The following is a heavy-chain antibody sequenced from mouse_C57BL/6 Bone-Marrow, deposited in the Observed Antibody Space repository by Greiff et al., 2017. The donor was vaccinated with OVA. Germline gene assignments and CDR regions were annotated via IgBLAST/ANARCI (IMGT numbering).Heavy chain of an antibody. Sequence: QVHVKQSGAELAKPGASVKLSCKASGYTFTSYWMHWVKQRPGQGLEWIGYINPSSGYTKYNQKFKDKATLTADKSSSTAYMQLSSLTYEDSAVYYCARDYGSSYYSFDYWGQGTTLTVSS. CDR1: GYTFTSYW. D-gene: IGHD1-1*01. CDR2: INPSSGYT. J-gene: IGHJ2*01. CDR3: ARDYGSSYYSFDY. V-gene: IGHV1-7*01.